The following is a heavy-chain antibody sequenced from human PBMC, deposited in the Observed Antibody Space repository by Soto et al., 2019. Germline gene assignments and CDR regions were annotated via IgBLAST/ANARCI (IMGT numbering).Heavy chain of an antibody. CDR2: ISSSSSTI. J-gene: IGHJ6*02. Sequence: EVQLVESGGGLVQPGGSLRLSCAASGFTFSSYSMNWVRQAPGKGLEWVSYISSSSSTIYYADSVKGRFTISRDNAKKSLYLQKNSLRAEDTAVYYCARADSGYAHGYYYYGIDVWGQGTTVTVSS. CDR1: GFTFSSYS. V-gene: IGHV3-48*01. CDR3: ARADSGYAHGYYYYGIDV. D-gene: IGHD5-12*01.